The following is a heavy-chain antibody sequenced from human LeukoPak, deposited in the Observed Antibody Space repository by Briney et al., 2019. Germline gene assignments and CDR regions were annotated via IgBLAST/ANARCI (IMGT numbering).Heavy chain of an antibody. J-gene: IGHJ6*03. Sequence: SETLSLTCAVSGYSISSGYYWGWFRQPPGKGLEWIRCIHHSGNTYYNPSLKSRVTISVDTSKNQFSLKLTSVTAADTAVYYCARQGGSNSPYYYYYMDVWGKGTTVTVSS. D-gene: IGHD6-13*01. CDR3: ARQGGSNSPYYYYYMDV. CDR1: GYSISSGYY. V-gene: IGHV4-38-2*01. CDR2: IHHSGNT.